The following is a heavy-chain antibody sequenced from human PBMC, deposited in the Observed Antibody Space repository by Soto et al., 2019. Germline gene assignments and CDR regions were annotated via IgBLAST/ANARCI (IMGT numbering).Heavy chain of an antibody. V-gene: IGHV1-18*01. CDR2: ISAYNGNT. J-gene: IGHJ4*02. Sequence: VSLNGSCKASGYSFTGYGIGWVRQPPGQGLEWMGWISAYNGNTNYAQKLQGRVTMTTDTSTSTAYMELRSLRSDDTAVYYCARVAPYTAHFDYWGQGTLVTVSS. D-gene: IGHD2-15*01. CDR3: ARVAPYTAHFDY. CDR1: GYSFTGYG.